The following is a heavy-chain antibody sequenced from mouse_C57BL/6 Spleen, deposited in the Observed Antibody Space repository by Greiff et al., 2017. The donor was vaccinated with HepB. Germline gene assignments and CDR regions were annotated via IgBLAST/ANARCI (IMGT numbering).Heavy chain of an antibody. CDR1: GYTFTGYW. J-gene: IGHJ3*01. V-gene: IGHV1-9*01. CDR2: ILPGSGST. Sequence: QVQLKQSGAELMKPGASVKLSCKATGYTFTGYWIEWVKQRPGHGLEWIGEILPGSGSTNYNEKFKGKATFTADTSSNTAYMQLSSLTTEDSAIYYCARRGNYYGSSSWFAYWGQGTLVTVSA. D-gene: IGHD1-1*01. CDR3: ARRGNYYGSSSWFAY.